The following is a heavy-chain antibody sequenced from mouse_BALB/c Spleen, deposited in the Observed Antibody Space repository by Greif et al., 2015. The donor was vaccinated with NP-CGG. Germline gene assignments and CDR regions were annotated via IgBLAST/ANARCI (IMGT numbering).Heavy chain of an antibody. V-gene: IGHV3-2*02. CDR3: ARRGVRGLYAMDY. D-gene: IGHD2-14*01. J-gene: IGHJ4*01. Sequence: EVQLVESGPGLVKPSQSLSLTCTVTGYSITSDYAWNWIRQFPGNKLEWMGYISYSGSTSYNPSLKSRISITRDTSKNQFFLQLNSVTTEDTATYYCARRGVRGLYAMDYWGQGTSVTASS. CDR2: ISYSGST. CDR1: GYSITSDYA.